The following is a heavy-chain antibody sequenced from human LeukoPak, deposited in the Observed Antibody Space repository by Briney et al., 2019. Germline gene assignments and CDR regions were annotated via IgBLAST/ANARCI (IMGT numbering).Heavy chain of an antibody. Sequence: PGGSLRLSCGASGFTFSDYYMSWIRQAPGKGVEWVSYISSSGSTIYYADSVKGRFTISRDNAKNSLYLQMNSLRAEDTAVYYCAKKGYYDGSGYYMYYFDHWGQGTLVTVSS. CDR1: GFTFSDYY. CDR2: ISSSGSTI. CDR3: AKKGYYDGSGYYMYYFDH. V-gene: IGHV3-11*01. D-gene: IGHD3-22*01. J-gene: IGHJ4*02.